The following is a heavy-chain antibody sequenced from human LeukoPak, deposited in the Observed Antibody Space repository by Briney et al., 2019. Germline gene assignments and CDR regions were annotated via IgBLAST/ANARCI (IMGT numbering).Heavy chain of an antibody. CDR3: ARRPISCSGGSCYSNYYYYYYMDV. D-gene: IGHD2-15*01. CDR2: INHSGST. Sequence: SETLSLTCAVYGGSFSGYYWSWIRQPPGKGLEWLGEINHSGSTNYNPSLKSRVTISVDTSKNQFSLKLSSVTAADTAVFYCARRPISCSGGSCYSNYYYYYYMDVWGKGTTVTISS. V-gene: IGHV4-34*01. J-gene: IGHJ6*03. CDR1: GGSFSGYY.